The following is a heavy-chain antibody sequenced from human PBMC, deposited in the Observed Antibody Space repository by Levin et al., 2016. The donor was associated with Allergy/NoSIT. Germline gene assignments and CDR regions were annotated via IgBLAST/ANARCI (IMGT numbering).Heavy chain of an antibody. CDR2: ISYDGSNK. V-gene: IGHV3-30*18. CDR1: GFTFSSYG. D-gene: IGHD3-3*01. Sequence: GESLKISCAASGFTFSSYGMHWVRQAPGKGLEWVAVISYDGSNKYYADSVKGRFTISRDNSKNTLYLQMNSLRAEDTAVYYCAKGPRAIITISYNDHWGQGTLVTVSS. CDR3: AKGPRAIITISYNDH. J-gene: IGHJ4*02.